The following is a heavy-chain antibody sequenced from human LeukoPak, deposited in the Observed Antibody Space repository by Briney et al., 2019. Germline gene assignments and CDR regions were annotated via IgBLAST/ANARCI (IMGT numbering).Heavy chain of an antibody. J-gene: IGHJ6*03. CDR3: ARALWFGEFMGRDYYYYYMDV. CDR2: INPNSGGT. CDR1: GYTFTGYY. V-gene: IGHV1-2*02. Sequence: ASVKVSCKASGYTFTGYYMHWVRQAPGQGLEWMGWINPNSGGTNYAQKFQGRVTMTRDTSISTAYMELSRLRSDDTAVYYCARALWFGEFMGRDYYYYYMDVWGKGTTVTISS. D-gene: IGHD3-10*01.